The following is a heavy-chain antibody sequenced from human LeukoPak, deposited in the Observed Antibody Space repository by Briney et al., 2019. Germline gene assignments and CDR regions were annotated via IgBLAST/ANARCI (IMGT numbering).Heavy chain of an antibody. CDR1: GYTFTSYY. D-gene: IGHD4-17*01. J-gene: IGHJ4*02. CDR2: INPSGGST. Sequence: ASVKVSCKASGYTFTSYYMHWVRQAPGQGLEWMGIINPSGGSTSYAQKFQGRVTMTRDTSTSTVYMELSSLRSEDTAVYYCATEALRDNFDYWGQGTLVTVSS. V-gene: IGHV1-46*01. CDR3: ATEALRDNFDY.